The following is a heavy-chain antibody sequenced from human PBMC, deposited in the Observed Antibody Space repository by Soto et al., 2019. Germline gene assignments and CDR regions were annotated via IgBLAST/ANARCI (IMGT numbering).Heavy chain of an antibody. CDR1: GGSISSSSYY. J-gene: IGHJ4*02. D-gene: IGHD2-8*01. V-gene: IGHV4-39*01. Sequence: SETLSLTCTVSGGSISSSSYYWGWIRQPPGKGLEWIGSIYYSGSTYYDPSLKSRVTISVDTSKNQFSLKLSSVTAAYTAVYYCARPRGTYCTNGVCYGYYFDYWGQG. CDR3: ARPRGTYCTNGVCYGYYFDY. CDR2: IYYSGST.